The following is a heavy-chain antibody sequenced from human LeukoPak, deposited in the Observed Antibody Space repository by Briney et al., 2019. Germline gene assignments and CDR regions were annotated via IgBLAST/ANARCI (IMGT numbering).Heavy chain of an antibody. CDR2: INPSGGST. J-gene: IGHJ4*02. CDR3: ARVGLFVGYDPYYFEY. V-gene: IGHV1-46*01. CDR1: GYTFTSYY. Sequence: ASVKVFCKASGYTFTSYYMHWVRQAPGQGLEWMGKINPSGGSTSYVQKFQGRVTMTRDTSTSTVYMELSSLRSEDTAVYYCARVGLFVGYDPYYFEYWGQGTLVTVSS. D-gene: IGHD5-12*01.